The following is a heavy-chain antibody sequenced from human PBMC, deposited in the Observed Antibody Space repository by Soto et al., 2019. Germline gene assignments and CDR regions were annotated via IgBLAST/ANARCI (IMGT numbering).Heavy chain of an antibody. CDR3: ASDTVSYFPVGHDR. CDR2: IKQDGAEI. V-gene: IGHV3-7*01. J-gene: IGHJ5*02. CDR1: GFTFRSFW. Sequence: EAQLVETGGGLVQPGGSLRLSCVASGFTFRSFWMSWVRQAPGGGLEWVANIKQDGAEIHYLESVKGRFTIFRDNARKSLYLQLTILGVAEPAVYFCASDTVSYFPVGHDRWAQGSLVTVS. D-gene: IGHD1-26*01.